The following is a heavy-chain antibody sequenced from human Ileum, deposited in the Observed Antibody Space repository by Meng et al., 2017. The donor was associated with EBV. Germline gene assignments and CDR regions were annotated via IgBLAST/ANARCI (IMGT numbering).Heavy chain of an antibody. V-gene: IGHV4-61*08. CDR1: GGSVNSGGYY. D-gene: IGHD6-19*01. Sequence: QVQLQESGPGRVKSSETLSLTCPVSGGSVNSGGYYWTWIRQPPGKRLEFIGYIYHHGNTNYNPSLKTRVTISLDTSNNQFSLRLRSVTAADTAVYYCARFQMGPAVSGLHFDSWGQGSLVTVSS. J-gene: IGHJ4*02. CDR3: ARFQMGPAVSGLHFDS. CDR2: IYHHGNT.